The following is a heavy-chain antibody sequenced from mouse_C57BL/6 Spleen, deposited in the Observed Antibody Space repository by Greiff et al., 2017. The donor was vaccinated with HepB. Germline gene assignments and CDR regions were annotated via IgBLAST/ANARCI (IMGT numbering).Heavy chain of an antibody. CDR3: ARYYGSSPRYFDV. D-gene: IGHD1-1*01. J-gene: IGHJ1*03. V-gene: IGHV1-81*01. Sequence: QVQLQQSGAELARPGASVKLSCKASGYTFTSYGISWVKQRTGQGLEWIGEIYPRSGNTYYNEKFKGKATLTADKSSSTAYMELRSLTSEDSAVYFCARYYGSSPRYFDVWGTGTTVTVSS. CDR2: IYPRSGNT. CDR1: GYTFTSYG.